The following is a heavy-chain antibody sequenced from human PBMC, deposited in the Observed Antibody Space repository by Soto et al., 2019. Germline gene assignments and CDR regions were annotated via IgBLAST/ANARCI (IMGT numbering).Heavy chain of an antibody. Sequence: ASVKVSCKASGYTFTDYGLHWVRQAPGQRLEWMGWINAGNGHAKYSQNFKGRVTMTRNTSMTTAYMELSSLRSEDTAVYYCARGGDITIFGPGWFDPWGQGTLVSVSS. CDR2: INAGNGHA. J-gene: IGHJ5*02. D-gene: IGHD3-3*01. CDR1: GYTFTDYG. V-gene: IGHV1-3*01. CDR3: ARGGDITIFGPGWFDP.